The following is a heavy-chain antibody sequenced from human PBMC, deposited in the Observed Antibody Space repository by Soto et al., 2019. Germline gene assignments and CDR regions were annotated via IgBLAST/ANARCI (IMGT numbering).Heavy chain of an antibody. V-gene: IGHV1-2*02. Sequence: ASVKVSCKASGYTFTGHYIHWVRQAPEQGPEWMGEIGPESGATRYEQKFQGRVTMTRDMSITTVYMELNNLSPDDTAVYYCGRGRSGQIVVFYWGQGTPGTVSS. CDR3: GRGRSGQIVVFY. CDR2: IGPESGAT. J-gene: IGHJ4*02. CDR1: GYTFTGHY. D-gene: IGHD6-19*01.